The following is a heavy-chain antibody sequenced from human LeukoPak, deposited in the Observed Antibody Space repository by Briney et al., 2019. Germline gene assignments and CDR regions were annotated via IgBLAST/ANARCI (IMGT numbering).Heavy chain of an antibody. CDR3: ARDPREWELPYY. CDR1: GGSISSGGYY. Sequence: SETLSLTCTVSGGSISSGGYYWSWIRQHPGKGLEWIGYIYYSGSTYYNPSLKSRVTISVDTSKNQLSLKLSSVTAADTAVYYCARDPREWELPYYWGQGTLVTVSS. CDR2: IYYSGST. V-gene: IGHV4-31*03. D-gene: IGHD1-26*01. J-gene: IGHJ4*02.